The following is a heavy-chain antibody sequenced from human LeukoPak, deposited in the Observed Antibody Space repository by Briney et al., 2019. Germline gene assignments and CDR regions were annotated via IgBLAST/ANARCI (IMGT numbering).Heavy chain of an antibody. CDR3: VRDGPGGIEARKRYYGMDV. CDR1: GFTFSSHG. Sequence: PGGSLRLSCAASGFTFSSHGMNWVRQAPGKGLEWVSYVTSTGSIIKYADSVKGRFTISRDNAKNSVYLQMNSLRAEDAAAYYCVRDGPGGIEARKRYYGMDVWGQGTTVSVSS. CDR2: VTSTGSII. V-gene: IGHV3-48*03. D-gene: IGHD6-6*01. J-gene: IGHJ6*02.